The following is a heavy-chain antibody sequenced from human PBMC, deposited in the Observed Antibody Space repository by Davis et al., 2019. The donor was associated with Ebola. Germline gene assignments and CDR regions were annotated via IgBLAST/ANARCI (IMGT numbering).Heavy chain of an antibody. CDR3: ARLNYGGNSAPFDY. CDR1: GGSIGSYY. Sequence: SETLSLTCTVSGGSIGSYYWSWIRQPPGKGLEWIGYIYYSGSTNYNPSLKSRVTISVDTSKNQFTLKLSSVTAADTAVYYCARLNYGGNSAPFDYWGQGTLVTVSS. V-gene: IGHV4-59*08. J-gene: IGHJ4*02. D-gene: IGHD4-23*01. CDR2: IYYSGST.